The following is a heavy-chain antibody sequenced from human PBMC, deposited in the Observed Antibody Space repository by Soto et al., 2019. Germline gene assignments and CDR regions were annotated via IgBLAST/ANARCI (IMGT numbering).Heavy chain of an antibody. CDR1: GDSVSANNAA. V-gene: IGHV6-1*01. CDR3: VRQPLANLALYGMDV. CDR2: TYYRSKWNY. Sequence: SQTLSLTCAISGDSVSANNAARNWIRQSPSRGLEWLGRTYYRSKWNYDYAESVKSRLTITPDTSNNQFSLQLNSVTPEDAAVYYCVRQPLANLALYGMDVWGQGTTVTVSS. J-gene: IGHJ6*02. D-gene: IGHD6-6*01.